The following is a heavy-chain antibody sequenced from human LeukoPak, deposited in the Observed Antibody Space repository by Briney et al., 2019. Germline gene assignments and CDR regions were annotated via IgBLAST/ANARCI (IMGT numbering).Heavy chain of an antibody. Sequence: GGSLRLSCAASGFTFTTSGTSWVRQAPGKGLEWVSGISGSSDKTYYADSVKGRFTVFRDNSKNTLYLQMNNLRVGDTALYYCAKTASSSGEWGQGTLVTVSS. CDR2: ISGSSDKT. CDR1: GFTFTTSG. V-gene: IGHV3-23*01. CDR3: AKTASSSGE. D-gene: IGHD6-6*01. J-gene: IGHJ4*02.